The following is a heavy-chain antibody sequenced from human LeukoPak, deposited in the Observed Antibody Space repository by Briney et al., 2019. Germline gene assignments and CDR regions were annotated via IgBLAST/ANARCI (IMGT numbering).Heavy chain of an antibody. Sequence: SETLSLTCTVSGGSISSYYWSWIRQPPGKGLEWIGYIYYSGSTNYNPSLKSRVTISVDTSKNQFSLKLSSVTAADTAVYYCARALRPGIAAAGSFDIWGQGTMVTVSS. CDR2: IYYSGST. D-gene: IGHD6-13*01. V-gene: IGHV4-59*01. J-gene: IGHJ3*02. CDR3: ARALRPGIAAAGSFDI. CDR1: GGSISSYY.